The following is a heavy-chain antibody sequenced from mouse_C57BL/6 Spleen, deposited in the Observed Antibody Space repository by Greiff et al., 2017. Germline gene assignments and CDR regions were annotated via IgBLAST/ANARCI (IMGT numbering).Heavy chain of an antibody. CDR3: TRDYYGSSYWYFDV. CDR1: GYTFTDYE. V-gene: IGHV1-15*01. J-gene: IGHJ1*03. Sequence: VQLQQSGAELVRPGASVTLSCKASGYTFTDYEMHWVQQTPVHGLEWIGAIDPETGGTAYNQKFKGKAILTADKASSTAYMELRSLTSEDSAVYYCTRDYYGSSYWYFDVWGTGTTVTVSS. CDR2: IDPETGGT. D-gene: IGHD1-1*01.